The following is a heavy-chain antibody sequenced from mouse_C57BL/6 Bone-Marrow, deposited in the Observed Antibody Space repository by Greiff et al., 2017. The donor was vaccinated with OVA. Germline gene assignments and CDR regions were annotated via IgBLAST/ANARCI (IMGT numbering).Heavy chain of an antibody. CDR1: GYTFTDYN. CDR3: ASGWKGSYYAMDY. CDR2: INPNNGGT. V-gene: IGHV1-22*01. D-gene: IGHD3-3*01. J-gene: IGHJ4*01. Sequence: EVKLQESGPELVKPGASVKMSCKASGYTFTDYNMHWVKQSHGKSLEWIGYINPNNGGTSYNQKFKGKATLTVNKSSSTAYMELRSLTSEDSAVYYCASGWKGSYYAMDYWGQGTSVTVSS.